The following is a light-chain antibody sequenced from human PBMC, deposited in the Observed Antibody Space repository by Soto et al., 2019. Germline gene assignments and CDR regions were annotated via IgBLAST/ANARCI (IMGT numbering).Light chain of an antibody. J-gene: IGLJ1*01. CDR2: GNN. Sequence: QSVLTQPPSVSGAPGQRVTISCTGSSANIGAAYNVDWYQQLPGTAPKLLIYGNNNRPSGVPARFSGSKSGTSASLAIAGPQAQDEGDYYCKSYDSSLSGYVFGTGTKVTV. V-gene: IGLV1-40*01. CDR3: KSYDSSLSGYV. CDR1: SANIGAAYN.